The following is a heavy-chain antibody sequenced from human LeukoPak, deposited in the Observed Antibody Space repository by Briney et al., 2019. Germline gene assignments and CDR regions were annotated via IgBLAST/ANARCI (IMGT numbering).Heavy chain of an antibody. CDR3: ARAAYYDSSGYYYEDYFDY. Sequence: ASVKVSCKASGYTFTSYYMHWVRQAPGQGLEWMGWISAYNGNTNYAQKLQGRVTMTTDTSTSTAYMELRSLRSDDTAVYYCARAAYYDSSGYYYEDYFDYWGQGTLVTVSS. CDR1: GYTFTSYY. CDR2: ISAYNGNT. D-gene: IGHD3-22*01. V-gene: IGHV1-18*04. J-gene: IGHJ4*02.